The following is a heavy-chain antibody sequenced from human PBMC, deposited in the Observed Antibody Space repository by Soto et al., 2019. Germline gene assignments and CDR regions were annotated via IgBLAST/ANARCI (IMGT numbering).Heavy chain of an antibody. CDR3: ARVGRGHLSYYYYMDV. Sequence: SETLSLTCAVYGGSFSGYYWSWIRQPPGKGLEWIGEINHSGSTNYNPSLKSRVTISVDTSKNQFSLKLSSVTAADTAVYYCARVGRGHLSYYYYMDVWGKGTTVTVSS. V-gene: IGHV4-34*01. CDR2: INHSGST. CDR1: GGSFSGYY. J-gene: IGHJ6*03. D-gene: IGHD3-10*01.